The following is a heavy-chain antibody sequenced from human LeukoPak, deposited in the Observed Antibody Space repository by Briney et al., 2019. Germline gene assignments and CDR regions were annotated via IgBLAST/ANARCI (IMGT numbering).Heavy chain of an antibody. CDR1: GGSISSGDYY. CDR2: IYCSGST. CDR3: TRSSIGDGGNKGGFDP. J-gene: IGHJ5*02. D-gene: IGHD4-23*01. Sequence: SETLSLTCTVSGGSISSGDYYWSWIRQPPGKGLEWIGYIYCSGSTYYNPSLKSRVTISVDTSKNQFPLNLSTVTAADTSGFYCTRSSIGDGGNKGGFDPWGQGTLVTVPS. V-gene: IGHV4-30-4*08.